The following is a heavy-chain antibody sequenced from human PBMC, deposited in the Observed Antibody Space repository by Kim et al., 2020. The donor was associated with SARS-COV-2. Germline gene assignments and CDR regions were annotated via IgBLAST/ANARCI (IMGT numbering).Heavy chain of an antibody. V-gene: IGHV3-23*01. CDR3: AKGFKVPAAYWYFDL. J-gene: IGHJ2*01. D-gene: IGHD2-2*01. CDR2: IGISDYT. CDR1: AFTFSSYA. Sequence: GGSLRLSCAASAFTFSSYAMSWVRQAPGKGLEWVSAIGISDYTYYVDSVKGRFTISRDNSKNTLYLQMNSLRAEDTAVYYCAKGFKVPAAYWYFDLWGRGTLVTVSS.